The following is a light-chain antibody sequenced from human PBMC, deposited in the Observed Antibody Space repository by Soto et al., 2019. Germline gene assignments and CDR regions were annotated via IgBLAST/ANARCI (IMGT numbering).Light chain of an antibody. CDR3: SSYTSSSTRVV. CDR1: SSDVGGYNY. J-gene: IGLJ2*01. Sequence: QSALTQPASVSGSPGQSITISCTGTSSDVGGYNYVSWYQQHPGKAPKLMIYEVSNRPSGVSNRFSGSKSGNTASLTISGLQDEDGADYYCSSYTSSSTRVVFGGGTKVTVL. V-gene: IGLV2-14*01. CDR2: EVS.